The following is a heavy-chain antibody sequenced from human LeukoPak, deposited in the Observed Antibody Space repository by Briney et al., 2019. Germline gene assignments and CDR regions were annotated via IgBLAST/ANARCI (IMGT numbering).Heavy chain of an antibody. CDR1: GGSISTSNYY. D-gene: IGHD2/OR15-2a*01. CDR2: IFCSGST. CDR3: AKLDPVIRLGFGY. J-gene: IGHJ4*02. Sequence: SETLSLTCTVSGGSISTSNYYWGWISQPPGKGLEWIGNIFCSGSTYYSPSVTSRVTISLATSRNQFSLKLSSVTAADAAVYYCAKLDPVIRLGFGYWGQGTLVTVSS. V-gene: IGHV4-39*07.